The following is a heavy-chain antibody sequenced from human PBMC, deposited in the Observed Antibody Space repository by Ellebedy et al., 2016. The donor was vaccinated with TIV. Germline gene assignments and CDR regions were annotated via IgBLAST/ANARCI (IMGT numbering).Heavy chain of an antibody. J-gene: IGHJ1*01. CDR2: IYFSGST. CDR3: ARSISESYDGSGITLGEY. D-gene: IGHD3-22*01. V-gene: IGHV4-4*07. CDR1: GGSLRSYF. Sequence: SETLSLTXTVSGGSLRSYFWSWIRQPAGKGLEWIGRIYFSGSTNYEASLESRVTMSVDTSKSQISLILTSVTAADTAVYYCARSISESYDGSGITLGEYWGQGTLVTVSS.